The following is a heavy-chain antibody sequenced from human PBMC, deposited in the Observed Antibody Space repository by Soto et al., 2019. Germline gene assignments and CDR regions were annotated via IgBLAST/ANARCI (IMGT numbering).Heavy chain of an antibody. CDR2: ILVDGRT. CDR1: GFICSSYD. J-gene: IGHJ3*01. CDR3: AKATATGGGAFDV. V-gene: IGHV3-23*01. Sequence: LRLSCAASGFICSSYDMSWVRQAPGKGLEWVSTILVDGRTFYVDSVKGRFTISRDSSNNMVYLQMNSLTAGDTALYYCAKATATGGGAFDVYGQGTMVTVSS. D-gene: IGHD2-8*02.